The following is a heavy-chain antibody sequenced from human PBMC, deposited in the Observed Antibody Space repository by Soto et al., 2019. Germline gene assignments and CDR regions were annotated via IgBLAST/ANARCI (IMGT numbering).Heavy chain of an antibody. J-gene: IGHJ5*01. CDR1: GGSISSSSYY. Sequence: SETLSLTCTVSGGSISSSSYYWGWIRQPPGKGLEWIGSIYYSGGTYYNPSLKSRVTISVDTSKNQFSLKLSSVTAADTAVYYCANRKIAFYDWFDSPGQGTLVTVSS. CDR3: ANRKIAFYDWFDS. V-gene: IGHV4-39*01. D-gene: IGHD3-3*02. CDR2: IYYSGGT.